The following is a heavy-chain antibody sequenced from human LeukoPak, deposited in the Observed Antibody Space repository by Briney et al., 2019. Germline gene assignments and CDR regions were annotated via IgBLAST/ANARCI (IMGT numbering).Heavy chain of an antibody. CDR1: GFTFSSYS. CDR2: TSSSSSYI. J-gene: IGHJ5*02. V-gene: IGHV3-21*01. Sequence: GGSLRLSCAASGFTFSSYSMNWVRQAPGKGLEWVSSTSSSSSYIYYADSVKGRFTISRDNAKNSLYLQMNSLRAEDTAVYYCARDSSSGWYLPRFDPWGQGTLVTVSS. D-gene: IGHD6-19*01. CDR3: ARDSSSGWYLPRFDP.